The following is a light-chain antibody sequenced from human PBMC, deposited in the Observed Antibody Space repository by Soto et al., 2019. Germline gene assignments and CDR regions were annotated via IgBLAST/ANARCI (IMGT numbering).Light chain of an antibody. CDR2: SNN. J-gene: IGLJ1*01. Sequence: QSVLTQSPSASGTPGQRVTISCSGSSSNIGRNYVSWYQQLPGTAPKLLIFSNNQRPSGVPDRFSGSKSGTIASLAISGLQSEDEGDYYCAAWDDNLSGLYVFGTGTKVTVL. CDR3: AAWDDNLSGLYV. V-gene: IGLV1-47*02. CDR1: SSNIGRNY.